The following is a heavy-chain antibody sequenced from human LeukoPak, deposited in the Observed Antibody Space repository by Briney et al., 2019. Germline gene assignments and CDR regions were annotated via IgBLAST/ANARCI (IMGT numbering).Heavy chain of an antibody. Sequence: ASVKVSCKASGYTFTGYYMHWVRQAPGQGLEWMGWINPNSGGTNYAQNFQGRVTMTRDTSIATAYMDLSRLRSDDTAVYYCASSGIRGSSSSYFDYWGQGTLVTVSS. J-gene: IGHJ4*02. D-gene: IGHD2-2*01. CDR1: GYTFTGYY. V-gene: IGHV1-2*02. CDR3: ASSGIRGSSSSYFDY. CDR2: INPNSGGT.